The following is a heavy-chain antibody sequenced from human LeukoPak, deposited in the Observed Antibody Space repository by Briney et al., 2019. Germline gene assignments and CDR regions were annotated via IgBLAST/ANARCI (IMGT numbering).Heavy chain of an antibody. CDR3: AREIIWGATAFDI. CDR2: INPNSGGT. CDR1: GYTFTGYY. D-gene: IGHD1-26*01. V-gene: IGHV1-2*02. J-gene: IGHJ3*02. Sequence: ASVKVSCKAPGYTFTGYYMHWVRQAPGQGLEWMGWINPNSGGTNYAQKFQGRVTMARDTSISTAYMELSRLRSDDTAVYYCAREIIWGATAFDIWGQGTMVTVSS.